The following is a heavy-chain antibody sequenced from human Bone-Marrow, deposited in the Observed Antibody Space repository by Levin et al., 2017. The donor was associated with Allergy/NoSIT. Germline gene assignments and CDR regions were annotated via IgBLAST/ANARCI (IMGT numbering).Heavy chain of an antibody. Sequence: ASVKVSCKTSGYTFTAYYMHWVRQAPGQGLEWMGRINPKSGGTNYAQKFQGRVTMTRDTSITTAYMELTRLRYDDTAVYYCASLAAPEDYWGQGTLVTVSS. J-gene: IGHJ4*02. D-gene: IGHD6-6*01. V-gene: IGHV1-2*06. CDR1: GYTFTAYY. CDR2: INPKSGGT. CDR3: ASLAAPEDY.